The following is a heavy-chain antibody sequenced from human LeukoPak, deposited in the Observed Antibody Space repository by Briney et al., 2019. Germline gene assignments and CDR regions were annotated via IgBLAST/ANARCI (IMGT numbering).Heavy chain of an antibody. J-gene: IGHJ4*02. CDR1: EFTFSRHW. D-gene: IGHD1-26*01. V-gene: IGHV3-74*01. CDR3: TRSLAGASDY. CDR2: INPDGSLT. Sequence: GGSLRLSCAASEFTFSRHWMHWVRQAPGKGLVWVSRINPDGSLTNYADSVKGRFTVSRDNAKDTLYLQMNSLRAEDTAVYYCTRSLAGASDYWGQGTLVTVSS.